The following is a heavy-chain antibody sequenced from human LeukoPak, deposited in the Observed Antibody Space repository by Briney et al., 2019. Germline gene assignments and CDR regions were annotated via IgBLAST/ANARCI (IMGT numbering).Heavy chain of an antibody. V-gene: IGHV3-48*03. CDR1: GFTFSSYE. CDR2: ISTSGRTI. CDR3: AREGGSFFFDH. D-gene: IGHD1-26*01. J-gene: IGHJ4*02. Sequence: GGSLRLSCAASGFTFSSYEMSWVRQAPGKGLEWISYISTSGRTIYYADSVKGRFTISRDTAKNSLFLQMNSLRVEDTAFYYCAREGGSFFFDHWGQGALVTVSS.